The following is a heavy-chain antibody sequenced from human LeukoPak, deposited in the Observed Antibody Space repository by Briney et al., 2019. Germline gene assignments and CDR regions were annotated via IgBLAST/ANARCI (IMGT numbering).Heavy chain of an antibody. CDR1: GFTFSGYA. D-gene: IGHD2-2*01. CDR2: ISGSGGST. CDR3: AKDTVPAAMYYYYYMDV. V-gene: IGHV3-23*01. J-gene: IGHJ6*03. Sequence: PGGSLRLSCAASGFTFSGYAMSWVRQAPGKGLEWVSAISGSGGSTYYADSVKGRFTISRDNSKNTLYLQMNILRAEDTAVYYCAKDTVPAAMYYYYYMDVWGKGPTVTVSS.